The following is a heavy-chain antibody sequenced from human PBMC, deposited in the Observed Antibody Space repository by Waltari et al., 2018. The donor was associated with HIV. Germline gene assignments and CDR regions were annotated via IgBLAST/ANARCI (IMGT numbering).Heavy chain of an antibody. CDR3: ASSQRTHYGRGYFDF. J-gene: IGHJ4*02. V-gene: IGHV4-39*01. Sequence: QLQLQESGPGLVKPSETLSLTCTVSGGSTRSTTYNWGWIRQSPGKGLEWIASIYYSGTSFYNPSLKTRVTISVHTSKNQFSLKVTSVTAADTAVYYCASSQRTHYGRGYFDFWGQGTLVTVSS. CDR1: GGSTRSTTYN. D-gene: IGHD3-10*01. CDR2: IYYSGTS.